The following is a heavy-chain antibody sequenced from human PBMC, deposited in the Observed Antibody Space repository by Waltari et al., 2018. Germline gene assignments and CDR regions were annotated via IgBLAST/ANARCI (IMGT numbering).Heavy chain of an antibody. CDR3: ARVPHYCGGDCAFDY. V-gene: IGHV3-7*01. Sequence: EVQLVESGGGLVQPGGSLRLSCAASGFTFSSYWMSWVRQAPGKGLEWVANIKQDGSEKYYVDSVKCRFTISRDNAKNSLYLQMNSLRAEDTAVYYCARVPHYCGGDCAFDYWGQGTLVTVSS. CDR2: IKQDGSEK. CDR1: GFTFSSYW. J-gene: IGHJ4*02. D-gene: IGHD2-21*01.